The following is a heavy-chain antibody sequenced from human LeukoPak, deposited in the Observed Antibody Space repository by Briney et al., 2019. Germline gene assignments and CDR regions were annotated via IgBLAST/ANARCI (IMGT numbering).Heavy chain of an antibody. D-gene: IGHD3-22*01. CDR2: INPSGGST. CDR3: ARARSPSSGYLLRDHNWFDP. CDR1: GFTFTSSA. Sequence: ASVKVSCKASGFTFTSSAMQWVRQARGQGLEWMGIINPSGGSTSYAQKFQGRVTMTEDTSTDTAYMELSSLRSEDTAVYYCARARSPSSGYLLRDHNWFDPWGQGTLVTVSS. V-gene: IGHV1-46*01. J-gene: IGHJ5*02.